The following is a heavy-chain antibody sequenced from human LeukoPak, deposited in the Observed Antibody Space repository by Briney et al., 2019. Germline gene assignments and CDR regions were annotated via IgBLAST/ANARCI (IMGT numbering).Heavy chain of an antibody. CDR3: ARDDLHGDLDFDY. V-gene: IGHV1-18*04. CDR2: ISAYNDNT. D-gene: IGHD4-17*01. Sequence: ASVKVSCKASGYTFTSYGISWVRQAPGQGLEWMGWISAYNDNTNYAQKLQRRVTMTTDTFTNTAYMELRSLGSDDTAVYYCARDDLHGDLDFDYWGQGTLVTVSS. CDR1: GYTFTSYG. J-gene: IGHJ4*02.